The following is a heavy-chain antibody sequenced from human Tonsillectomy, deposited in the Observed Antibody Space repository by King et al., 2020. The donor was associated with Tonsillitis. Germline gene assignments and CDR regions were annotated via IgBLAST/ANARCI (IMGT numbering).Heavy chain of an antibody. CDR1: GGSISSSSYY. J-gene: IGHJ3*02. Sequence: QLQESGPGLVKPSETLSLTCTVSGGSISSSSYYWGWIRQPPGKGLEWIGTIYYSGSTYYNPSLKSRVTISVDTSKNQFSLKLSSVTAADTAVYYCARHFPYYDFSSPLGDIWGQGTMVTVSS. CDR3: ARHFPYYDFSSPLGDI. D-gene: IGHD3-3*01. CDR2: IYYSGST. V-gene: IGHV4-39*01.